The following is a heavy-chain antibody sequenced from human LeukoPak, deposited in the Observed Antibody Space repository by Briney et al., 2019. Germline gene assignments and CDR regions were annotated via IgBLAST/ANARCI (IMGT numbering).Heavy chain of an antibody. D-gene: IGHD3-10*01. Sequence: SETLSLTCTVSGGSISGYYWSWIRQPPGKGLEWIGYIYYRGFTNYNPSLKSRVTISVDTSKNQFSLKLSSVTAADTAVYYCARAPRTIYGSGSYGDYWGQGTLVTVSS. CDR3: ARAPRTIYGSGSYGDY. CDR2: IYYRGFT. V-gene: IGHV4-59*12. J-gene: IGHJ4*02. CDR1: GGSISGYY.